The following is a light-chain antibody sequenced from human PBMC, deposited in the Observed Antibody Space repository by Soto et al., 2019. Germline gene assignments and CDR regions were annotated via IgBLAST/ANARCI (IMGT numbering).Light chain of an antibody. CDR1: QSISNW. CDR3: QQYNSYSGT. V-gene: IGKV1-5*03. Sequence: DIQMTQSPSTLSASVGDRVTITCRASQSISNWLAWYQQKPGEAPNLLIYKASTLETGVPSRFSGSGSGTEFTLTISSLQPDDFATYYCQQYNSYSGTFGPGTKVQIK. CDR2: KAS. J-gene: IGKJ1*01.